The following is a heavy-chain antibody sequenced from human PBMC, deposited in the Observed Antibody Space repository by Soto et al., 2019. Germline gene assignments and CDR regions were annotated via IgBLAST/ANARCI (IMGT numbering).Heavy chain of an antibody. CDR3: AHSPRYGDYDFRFDP. J-gene: IGHJ5*02. CDR1: GFSLSTSGVG. CDR2: IYWDDDK. Sequence: QITLKESGPTLVKPTQTLTLTCTFSGFSLSTSGVGVGWIRQPPGKALEWLALIYWDDDKRYSPSLKSRLTITKDTSKNQVVLTMTNMEPVDTATYYCAHSPRYGDYDFRFDPWGQGTLVTVSS. D-gene: IGHD4-17*01. V-gene: IGHV2-5*02.